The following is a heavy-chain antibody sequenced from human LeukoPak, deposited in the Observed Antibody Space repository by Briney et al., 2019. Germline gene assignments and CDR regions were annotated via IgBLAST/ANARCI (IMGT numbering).Heavy chain of an antibody. Sequence: SVKVSCKASGGTFSSYAISWVRQAPGQGLEWMGGIIPIFGTANYAQKFQGRVTLTRDTPTSTVYMELSSLRSDDTAVYYCARGNYTDGFIDYWGQGTLVTVSS. CDR1: GGTFSSYA. J-gene: IGHJ4*02. V-gene: IGHV1-69*06. CDR3: ARGNYTDGFIDY. D-gene: IGHD1-7*01. CDR2: IIPIFGTA.